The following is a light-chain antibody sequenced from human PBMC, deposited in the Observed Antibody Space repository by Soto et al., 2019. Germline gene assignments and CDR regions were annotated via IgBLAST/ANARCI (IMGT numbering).Light chain of an antibody. Sequence: EIQMTQSPSSLSASVGVRVTITCRASQSISSYLNWYQQKPGKAPRLLIYAASSLQSGGPSRFSGSGSGTDFTLTISRLQPEDCATYYCQQSYSPPFTFGPGTKVDIK. CDR1: QSISSY. CDR2: AAS. CDR3: QQSYSPPFT. V-gene: IGKV1-39*01. J-gene: IGKJ3*01.